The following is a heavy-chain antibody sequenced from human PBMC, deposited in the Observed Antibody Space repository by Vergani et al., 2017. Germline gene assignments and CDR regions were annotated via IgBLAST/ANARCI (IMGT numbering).Heavy chain of an antibody. CDR3: ARGSAIIAAAITRGDRGEPV. Sequence: QVQLQQWGAGLLKPSETLSLTCAVYGGSFSGYYWSWIRQPPGKGLEWIGEINHSGSTNYNPSLKSRVTISVDTSKNQFSLNLSSVTAADTAVYYCARGSAIIAAAITRGDRGEPVWGKGTTVTVSS. V-gene: IGHV4-34*01. CDR2: INHSGST. CDR1: GGSFSGYY. J-gene: IGHJ6*04. D-gene: IGHD6-13*01.